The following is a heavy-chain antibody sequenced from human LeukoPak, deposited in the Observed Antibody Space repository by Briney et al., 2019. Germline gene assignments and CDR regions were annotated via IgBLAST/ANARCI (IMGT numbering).Heavy chain of an antibody. CDR2: INPDGSSA. CDR1: GFTFSSYA. V-gene: IGHV3-74*01. Sequence: GGSLRLSCAASGFTFSSYAMSWVRQAPGKGLVWVSRINPDGSSASYADSVKGRFTISRDNAKNTLYPQMNSLRAEDTAVYYCARFKVTVTSIPWGQGTLVTVSS. CDR3: ARFKVTVTSIP. D-gene: IGHD4-11*01. J-gene: IGHJ5*02.